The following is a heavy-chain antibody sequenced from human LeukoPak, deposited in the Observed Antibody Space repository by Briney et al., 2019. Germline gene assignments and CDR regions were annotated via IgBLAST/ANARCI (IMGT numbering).Heavy chain of an antibody. V-gene: IGHV4-39*07. CDR1: GGSISYSNSY. CDR3: ARFGNVGSWYLGEGETPYFDY. J-gene: IGHJ4*02. D-gene: IGHD6-13*01. CDR2: IYFSGST. Sequence: SETLSLTCTVSGGSISYSNSYWGWIRQPPGKGLEWIGNIYFSGSTYYKQSLKSRVTISVDTSKNQFSLKLSSVTAADTAVYYCARFGNVGSWYLGEGETPYFDYWGQGTLVTVSS.